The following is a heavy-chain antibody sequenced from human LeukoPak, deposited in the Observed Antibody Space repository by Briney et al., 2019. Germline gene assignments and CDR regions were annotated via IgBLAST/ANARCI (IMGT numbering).Heavy chain of an antibody. Sequence: GGSLRLSCAASGFNFSKYTMNWVRQAPGKGLEWLSYIRSSSSTIYYADSVKGRFTISRDNAKNSLYLQMNSLRAEDTAVYYCVRKTEWHFDYWGKGTLVT. CDR2: IRSSSSTI. J-gene: IGHJ4*02. CDR3: VRKTEWHFDY. D-gene: IGHD3-3*01. V-gene: IGHV3-48*01. CDR1: GFNFSKYT.